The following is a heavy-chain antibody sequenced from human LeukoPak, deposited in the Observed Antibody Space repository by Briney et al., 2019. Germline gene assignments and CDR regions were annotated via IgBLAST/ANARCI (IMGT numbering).Heavy chain of an antibody. CDR3: AGTYYYDSSGPGGDAFDI. CDR2: IVVGSGNT. CDR1: GFTFTSSA. Sequence: SVKVSCKASGFTFTSSAMQLVRQARGQRLEWIGWIVVGSGNTNYAQKFQERVTITRDMSTSTTYMELSSLRSEDTAVYYCAGTYYYDSSGPGGDAFDIWGQGTMVTVSS. V-gene: IGHV1-58*02. D-gene: IGHD3-22*01. J-gene: IGHJ3*02.